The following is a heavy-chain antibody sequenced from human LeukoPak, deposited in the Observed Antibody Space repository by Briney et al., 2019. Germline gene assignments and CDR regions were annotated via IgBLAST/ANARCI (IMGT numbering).Heavy chain of an antibody. J-gene: IGHJ6*02. V-gene: IGHV3-30*19. CDR1: GFTFSSYG. CDR2: ISYDGSNK. CDR3: AREFQWLASRVQYYYYGMDV. Sequence: GGSLRLSCAASGFTFSSYGMHWVRQAPGKGLQWVAVISYDGSNKYYADSVKGRFTISRDNSKNTLYLQMNSLGAEDTAVYYCAREFQWLASRVQYYYYGMDVWGQGTTVTVSS. D-gene: IGHD6-19*01.